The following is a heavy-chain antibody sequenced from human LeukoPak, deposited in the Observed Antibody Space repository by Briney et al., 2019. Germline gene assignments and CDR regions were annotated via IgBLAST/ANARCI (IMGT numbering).Heavy chain of an antibody. D-gene: IGHD2-15*01. Sequence: GGSLRLSCAAPGFTFRSYGMHWVRQAPGKGLEWVAVISGSGGNTYYADSVKGRFTISRDNSKNTLYLQMNSLRAEDTAVYYCAKSGGDYYYYYAMDVWGQGTTVTVSS. CDR3: AKSGGDYYYYYAMDV. V-gene: IGHV3-23*01. CDR1: GFTFRSYG. J-gene: IGHJ6*02. CDR2: ISGSGGNT.